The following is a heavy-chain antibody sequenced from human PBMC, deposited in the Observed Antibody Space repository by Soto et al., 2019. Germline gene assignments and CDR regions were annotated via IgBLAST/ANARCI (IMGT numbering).Heavy chain of an antibody. V-gene: IGHV3-21*01. CDR1: GFTFSSYS. CDR3: ASPLYSSSWYEGWYFDL. CDR2: ISSSSSYI. Sequence: EVQLVESGGGLVKPGGSLRLSCAASGFTFSSYSMNWVRQAPGKGLEWVSSISSSSSYIYYADSVKGRFTISRDNAKNSLYLQMNSLRAEDTAVYYWASPLYSSSWYEGWYFDLWGRGTLVTVSS. D-gene: IGHD6-13*01. J-gene: IGHJ2*01.